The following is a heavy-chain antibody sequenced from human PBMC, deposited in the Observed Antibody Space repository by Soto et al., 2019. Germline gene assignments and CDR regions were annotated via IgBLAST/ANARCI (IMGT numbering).Heavy chain of an antibody. D-gene: IGHD3-16*01. V-gene: IGHV3-30*03. CDR3: ARDGWGSNWYFDL. CDR2: ISYDGRQT. J-gene: IGHJ2*01. CDR1: GVTFKDYG. Sequence: GGSLRLSCGAPGVTFKDYGMHWVRQAPGKGLEWVAVISYDGRQTYYADSVKGRFTISKDKSKRTLFLQMNSLRVDDTAVYYCARDGWGSNWYFDLWGRGTLVTVSS.